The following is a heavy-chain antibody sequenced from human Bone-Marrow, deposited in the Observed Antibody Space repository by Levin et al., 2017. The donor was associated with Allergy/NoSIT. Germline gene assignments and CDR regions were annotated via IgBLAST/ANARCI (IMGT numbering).Heavy chain of an antibody. D-gene: IGHD3-3*01. J-gene: IGHJ4*02. CDR3: ASSSDLESTFDY. CDR1: GGTFSTHV. CDR2: ITPIFGTA. V-gene: IGHV1-69*13. Sequence: SVKVSCKTSGGTFSTHVISWVRQAPGQGLEWMGGITPIFGTANYAQNFQGRVMITADESASTVYMELSSLRSGDTAVYYCASSSDLESTFDYWGQGTLVTVSS.